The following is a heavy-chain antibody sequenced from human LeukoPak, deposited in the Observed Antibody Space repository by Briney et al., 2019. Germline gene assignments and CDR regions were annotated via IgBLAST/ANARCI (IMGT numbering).Heavy chain of an antibody. Sequence: SETLSLTCTVSGGSITSYYWSWIRQPPGKGLEWIGNIYYTGSTNYNPSLKSRVTISVDTSKNQFSLKLSSVTAADTAVYYCARGPRANYYYYYYYMDVWGKGTTVTVSS. CDR2: IYYTGST. CDR1: GGSITSYY. J-gene: IGHJ6*03. D-gene: IGHD1-7*01. CDR3: ARGPRANYYYYYYYMDV. V-gene: IGHV4-59*01.